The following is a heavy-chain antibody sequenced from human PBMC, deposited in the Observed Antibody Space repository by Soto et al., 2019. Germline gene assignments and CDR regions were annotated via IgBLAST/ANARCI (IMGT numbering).Heavy chain of an antibody. CDR3: ARDRVAVAGTVDYYYGMDV. D-gene: IGHD6-19*01. J-gene: IGHJ6*02. Sequence: QVQLVESGGGVVQPGRSLRLSCAASGFTFSSYAMHWVRQAPGKGLEWVAVISYDGSNKYYADSVKGRFTISRDNSKNTIDLQMNSLRAEDTAVYYCARDRVAVAGTVDYYYGMDVWGQGTTVTVSS. CDR2: ISYDGSNK. V-gene: IGHV3-30-3*01. CDR1: GFTFSSYA.